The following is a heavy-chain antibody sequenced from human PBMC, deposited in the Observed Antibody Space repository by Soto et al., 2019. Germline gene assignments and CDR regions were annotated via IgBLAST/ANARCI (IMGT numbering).Heavy chain of an antibody. D-gene: IGHD6-19*01. CDR2: INAGNGNT. V-gene: IGHV1-3*01. Sequence: QVQLVQSGAEVKKPGASVNVSCKASGFTFTKYAMHWVRQAPGQRLEGMGWINAGNGNTRYSQRLQGRVTISRDTSASTVYMDLSSLSSEDTAVYYCARDYADIAVAGIPLFAHWGQGTLVTVSS. CDR1: GFTFTKYA. J-gene: IGHJ4*01. CDR3: ARDYADIAVAGIPLFAH.